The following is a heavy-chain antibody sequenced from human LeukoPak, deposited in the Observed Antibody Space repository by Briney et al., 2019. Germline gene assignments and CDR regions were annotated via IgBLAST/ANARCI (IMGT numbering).Heavy chain of an antibody. D-gene: IGHD3-22*01. CDR1: GYTFTSYG. J-gene: IGHJ4*02. Sequence: ASVKVSCKASGYTFTSYGISWVRQAPGQGLEWMGWISAYNGNTNYAQKLQGRVTMTTDTSTSTAYMELSSLRSEDTAVYYCARGGGGYYYDSSGYFFLWGQGTLVTVSS. CDR2: ISAYNGNT. CDR3: ARGGGGYYYDSSGYFFL. V-gene: IGHV1-18*01.